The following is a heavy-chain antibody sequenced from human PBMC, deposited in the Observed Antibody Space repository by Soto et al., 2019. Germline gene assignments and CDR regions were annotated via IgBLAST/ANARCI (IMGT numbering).Heavy chain of an antibody. CDR3: ARVLRAYSYHHGANSYYGMDD. CDR1: GVSISSDEYY. V-gene: IGHV4-30-4*01. D-gene: IGHD5-18*01. CDR2: IYYSGST. Sequence: SQTLSLTCTVSGVSISSDEYYWSCIRQPPGKGLDWIGYIYYSGSTYYNPSLTSRVTLSVDTSENQFSLEVTSVTAADTAVYYCARVLRAYSYHHGANSYYGMDDLGQGTTVTVSS. J-gene: IGHJ6*02.